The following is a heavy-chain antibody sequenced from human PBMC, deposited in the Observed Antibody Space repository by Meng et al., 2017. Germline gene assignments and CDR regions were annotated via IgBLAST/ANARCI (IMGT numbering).Heavy chain of an antibody. CDR2: INPNSGGT. CDR1: GYTFTSYY. J-gene: IGHJ4*02. V-gene: IGHV1-2*06. Sequence: QVQRVQSWAEVKKTGASVKVYCKASGYTFTSYYMHWVRQAPGQGLEWMGRINPNSGGTNYAQKFQGRVTMTRDTSISTAYMELSRLRSDDTAVYYCAREAITNYDILTGYPDYWGQGTLVTVSS. CDR3: AREAITNYDILTGYPDY. D-gene: IGHD3-9*01.